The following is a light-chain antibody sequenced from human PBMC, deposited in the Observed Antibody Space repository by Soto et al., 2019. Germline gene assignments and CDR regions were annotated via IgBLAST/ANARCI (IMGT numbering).Light chain of an antibody. V-gene: IGLV2-14*01. Sequence: QSALTQPASVSGSPGQSITISCSGTSSDVGAYDHVSWYQQYPCKAPKFIIFEISNRPSGISSRFSGSRSGNTASLTISRLQAEDEAYYYCSSYPSRDTVIFGGGTKLTVL. CDR1: SSDVGAYDH. CDR2: EIS. CDR3: SSYPSRDTVI. J-gene: IGLJ2*01.